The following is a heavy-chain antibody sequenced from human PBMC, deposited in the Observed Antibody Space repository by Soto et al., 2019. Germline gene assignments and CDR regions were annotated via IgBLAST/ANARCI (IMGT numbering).Heavy chain of an antibody. V-gene: IGHV1-69*13. D-gene: IGHD3-22*01. CDR1: GGTFSNHA. CDR3: ARGPDRSGFYLFDY. J-gene: IGHJ4*02. CDR2: ITPLSGTT. Sequence: SVKVSCKASGGTFSNHAVSWVRQAPGQGPEWMGGITPLSGTTNYVQKFQGRVTITADESMTTAYMELSSLRFDDTAVYYCARGPDRSGFYLFDYWGQGTLVTVSS.